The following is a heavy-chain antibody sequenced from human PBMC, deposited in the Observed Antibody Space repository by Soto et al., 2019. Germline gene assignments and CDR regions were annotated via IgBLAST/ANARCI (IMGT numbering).Heavy chain of an antibody. CDR1: GFTFSSYG. V-gene: IGHV3-30*18. CDR3: AKAGVAAASFMDV. D-gene: IGHD6-13*01. CDR2: ISYDGSNK. Sequence: QVQLVESGGGVVQPGRSLRLSCAASGFTFSSYGMHWVRQAPGKGLEWVAVISYDGSNKDYADSVKGRFTISRDNSKNTLYLQMNSLRAEDTAVYYCAKAGVAAASFMDVWGQGTTVPVSS. J-gene: IGHJ6*02.